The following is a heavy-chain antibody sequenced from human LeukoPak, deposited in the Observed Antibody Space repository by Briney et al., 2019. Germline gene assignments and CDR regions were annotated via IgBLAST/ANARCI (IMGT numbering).Heavy chain of an antibody. Sequence: GGSLRLSCAASGFSFTSYTMNWVRQATGKGLEWVSSISSSSSYIYYADSVKGRFTISRDNAKNSVSLQMDSLRAEDTAVYYCAREDSDCGGDCHSDFDYWGQGTLVTVSS. D-gene: IGHD2-21*02. V-gene: IGHV3-21*01. CDR1: GFSFTSYT. CDR2: ISSSSSYI. J-gene: IGHJ4*02. CDR3: AREDSDCGGDCHSDFDY.